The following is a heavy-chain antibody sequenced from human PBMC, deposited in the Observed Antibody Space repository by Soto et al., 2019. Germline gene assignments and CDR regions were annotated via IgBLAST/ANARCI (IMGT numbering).Heavy chain of an antibody. CDR2: ISGYNGNR. V-gene: IGHV1-18*01. J-gene: IGHJ4*02. CDR3: AREYCTRTSCYGVDY. CDR1: GDIFPTYG. D-gene: IGHD2-2*01. Sequence: QVQLVQSGPEVKMPGASVKVSCKASGDIFPTYGISWVRQAPGQGLDWMGWISGYNGNRKCAQKFQDRVVMTADTSTSTAYMELRSLTSDDTAVYYCAREYCTRTSCYGVDYWGQGTLVTVSA.